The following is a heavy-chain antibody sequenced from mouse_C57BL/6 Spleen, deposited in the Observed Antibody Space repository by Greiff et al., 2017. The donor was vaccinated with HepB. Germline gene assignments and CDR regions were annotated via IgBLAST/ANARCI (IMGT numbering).Heavy chain of an antibody. CDR3: TRYPLFGSSFDY. D-gene: IGHD1-1*01. J-gene: IGHJ2*01. V-gene: IGHV1-15*01. CDR2: IDPETGGT. CDR1: GYTFTDYE. Sequence: VQLQQSGAELVRPGASVTLSCKASGYTFTDYEMHWVKQTPVHGLEWIGAIDPETGGTAYNQKFKGKAILTADKSSSTAYMELRSLTSEDSAVYYWTRYPLFGSSFDYWGQGTTLTVSS.